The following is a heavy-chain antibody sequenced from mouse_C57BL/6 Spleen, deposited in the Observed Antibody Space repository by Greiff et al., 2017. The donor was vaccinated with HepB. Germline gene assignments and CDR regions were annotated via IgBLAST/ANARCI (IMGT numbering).Heavy chain of an antibody. CDR2: ISGGGGNT. Sequence: EVRLVESGGGLVKPGGSLKLSCAASGFTFSSYTMSWVRQTPEKRLEWVATISGGGGNTYYPDSVKGRFTISRDNAKNTLYLQMSSLRSEDTALYYCARSDPYYFDYWGQGTTLTVSS. J-gene: IGHJ2*01. CDR1: GFTFSSYT. CDR3: ARSDPYYFDY. V-gene: IGHV5-9*01.